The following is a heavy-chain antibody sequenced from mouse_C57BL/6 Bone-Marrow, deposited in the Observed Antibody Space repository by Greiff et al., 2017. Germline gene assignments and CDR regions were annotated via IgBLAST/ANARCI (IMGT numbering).Heavy chain of an antibody. V-gene: IGHV5-9*01. CDR3: ARHRGYRFDY. Sequence: EVQGVESGGGLVKPGGSLKLPCAASGFTLSSYTLSWVRQTPEKRLEWVATISGGGGNTYYPDSVKGRFTISRDNAKNTLYLQMSSLRAEDTALYYCARHRGYRFDYWGQGTTLTVAS. J-gene: IGHJ2*01. D-gene: IGHD3-1*01. CDR2: ISGGGGNT. CDR1: GFTLSSYT.